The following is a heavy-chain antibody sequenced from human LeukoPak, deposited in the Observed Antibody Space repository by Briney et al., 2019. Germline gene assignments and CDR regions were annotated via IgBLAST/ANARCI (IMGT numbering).Heavy chain of an antibody. Sequence: SGGSLRLSRAASVFSLRRFYTLWVPQAPGGGRVWVSRVRGDERTTSYAGPVKGRYTVSRDNAKNTVYLQMNSLRVEDTAVYYCARGVSDPDMAHEYWGQGTLVTVSS. V-gene: IGHV3-74*01. J-gene: IGHJ4*02. CDR2: VRGDERTT. D-gene: IGHD5-18*01. CDR3: ARGVSDPDMAHEY. CDR1: VFSLRRFY.